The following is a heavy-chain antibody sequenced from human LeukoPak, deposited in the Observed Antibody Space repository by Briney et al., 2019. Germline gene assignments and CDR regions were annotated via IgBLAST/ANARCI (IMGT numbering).Heavy chain of an antibody. J-gene: IGHJ4*02. D-gene: IGHD3-9*01. CDR3: ARLGHSLVAYYDILTGYESLDY. V-gene: IGHV3-74*03. Sequence: GGSLRLSCAASGFTFSSYWMHWVRQAPGKGLVWVSRINSDGSSTMYADSVKGRFTISRDNAKNTLYLQMNSLRAEDTAVYYCARLGHSLVAYYDILTGYESLDYWGQGTLVTVSS. CDR2: INSDGSST. CDR1: GFTFSSYW.